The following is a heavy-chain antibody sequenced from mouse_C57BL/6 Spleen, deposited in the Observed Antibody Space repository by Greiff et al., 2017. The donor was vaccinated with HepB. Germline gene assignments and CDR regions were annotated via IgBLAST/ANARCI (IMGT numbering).Heavy chain of an antibody. Sequence: VKLQQSGAELVKPGASVKISCKASGYAFSSYWMNWVKQRPGKGLEWIGQIYPGDGDTNYNGKFKGKATLTADKSSSTAYMQLSSLTSEDSAVYFCARFDDYDGVDYWGQGTTLTVSS. J-gene: IGHJ2*01. CDR2: IYPGDGDT. D-gene: IGHD2-4*01. CDR3: ARFDDYDGVDY. CDR1: GYAFSSYW. V-gene: IGHV1-80*01.